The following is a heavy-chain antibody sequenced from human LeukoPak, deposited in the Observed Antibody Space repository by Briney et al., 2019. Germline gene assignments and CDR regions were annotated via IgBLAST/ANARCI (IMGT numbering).Heavy chain of an antibody. D-gene: IGHD3-22*01. J-gene: IGHJ4*02. CDR2: INHSGST. CDR1: GGXFSGYY. CDR3: ARGGSYYDSSGYYDY. Sequence: SETLSLTCAVYGGXFSGYYCSWIRQPPGKGLEWIGEINHSGSTNYNPSLKSRVTISVDTSKNQFSLKLSSVTAADTAVYHCARGGSYYDSSGYYDYWGQGTLVTVSS. V-gene: IGHV4-34*01.